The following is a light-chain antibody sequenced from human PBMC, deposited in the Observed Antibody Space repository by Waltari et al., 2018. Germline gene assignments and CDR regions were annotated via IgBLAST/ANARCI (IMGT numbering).Light chain of an antibody. CDR2: GAS. V-gene: IGKV3-20*01. CDR3: QQYGSSPGT. Sequence: EIVLTQSPGTLPLSPGERATLSCRASQSVSRSYLAWYQQKPGHAHRLLIYGASSRATGIPARFSGSGAGTDFTLTISRLEPEDFAVYYCQQYGSSPGTFGQGTKVEIK. CDR1: QSVSRSY. J-gene: IGKJ1*01.